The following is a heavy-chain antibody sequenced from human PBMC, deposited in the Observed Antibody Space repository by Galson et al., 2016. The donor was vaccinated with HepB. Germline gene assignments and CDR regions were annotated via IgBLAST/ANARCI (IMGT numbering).Heavy chain of an antibody. V-gene: IGHV3-21*01. CDR1: GFAFSDFS. J-gene: IGHJ4*02. CDR3: ARDRSNYDFWSGYMPDYYFDY. D-gene: IGHD3-3*01. CDR2: ISSGIRDI. Sequence: SLRLSFAASGFAFSDFSMNWVRQAPGKGLEWVSSISSGIRDIYYADSVTGRFTISRDNAKNSLYLQMNSLRAEDTAVYYCARDRSNYDFWSGYMPDYYFDYWGQGTLVTVSS.